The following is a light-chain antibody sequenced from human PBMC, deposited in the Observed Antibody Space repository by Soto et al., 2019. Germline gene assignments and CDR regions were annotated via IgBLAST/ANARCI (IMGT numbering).Light chain of an antibody. CDR2: GAS. V-gene: IGKV3-11*01. CDR1: QSMNSK. CDR3: QQYFTSPIA. J-gene: IGKJ5*01. Sequence: EILLTQSPATLALSPGDRATLSCRASQSMNSKLAWYQHKPGKVPRLLISGASNWASGVPARFSGWGSGTEFTLTISRVDPADFAFYYCQQYFTSPIAFGRGTRLEIK.